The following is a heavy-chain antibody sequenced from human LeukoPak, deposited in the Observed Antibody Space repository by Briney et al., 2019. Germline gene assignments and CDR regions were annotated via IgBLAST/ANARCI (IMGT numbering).Heavy chain of an antibody. D-gene: IGHD6-19*01. J-gene: IGHJ4*02. CDR2: MNPNSGNT. V-gene: IGHV1-8*01. Sequence: GASVKVSCKASGYTFTSYDINWLRQASGQGLEWMGWMNPNSGNTGYAQKFQGRVTMTRNTSISTAYMELSSLRSEDTAVYYCARALAVAGGDIDYWGQGTLVTVSS. CDR1: GYTFTSYD. CDR3: ARALAVAGGDIDY.